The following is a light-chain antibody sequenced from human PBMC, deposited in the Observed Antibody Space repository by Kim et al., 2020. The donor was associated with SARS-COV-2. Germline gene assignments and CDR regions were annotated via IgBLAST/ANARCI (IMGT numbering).Light chain of an antibody. CDR1: TGTVPGGHW. CDR3: LLTFGGTRV. CDR2: DTT. Sequence: PGWTGSPPCGSSTGTVPGGHWPYWFQQKPGQAPRTLIYDTTNIHAWTPARFSGSLLGGKAALTLSGAQPEDEAEYYCLLTFGGTRVFGGGTQLTVL. V-gene: IGLV7-46*01. J-gene: IGLJ3*02.